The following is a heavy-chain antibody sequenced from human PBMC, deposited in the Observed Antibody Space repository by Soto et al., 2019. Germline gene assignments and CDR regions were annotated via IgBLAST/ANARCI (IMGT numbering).Heavy chain of an antibody. J-gene: IGHJ3*01. CDR1: RYTFTNYY. CDR2: INPTGGGP. CDR3: ATSGMGGEAALDV. Sequence: QVQLMQSEAEVKQPGASVKISCKTSRYTFTNYYIHWVRQVPGQGLEWMGIINPTGGGPAHAQNFRGRLTTTSDTSTTTIYMELNSLRYGDTAVYFCATSGMGGEAALDVWGQGTMVTVSS. D-gene: IGHD1-26*01. V-gene: IGHV1-46*03.